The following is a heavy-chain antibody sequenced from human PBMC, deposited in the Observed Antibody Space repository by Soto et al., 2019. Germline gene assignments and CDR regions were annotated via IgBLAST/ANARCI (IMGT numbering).Heavy chain of an antibody. D-gene: IGHD6-13*01. CDR3: AKTGSSWTWAFDY. CDR1: GFTFSSYE. Sequence: GGSLRLSCSSSGFTFSSYEMNWVRQAPGKGLEWVSYISSSGSTIYYADSVKGRFTISRDNSKNTLYLQMNSLRAEDTAIYYCAKTGSSWTWAFDYWGQGTLVTAPQ. CDR2: ISSSGSTI. V-gene: IGHV3-48*03. J-gene: IGHJ4*02.